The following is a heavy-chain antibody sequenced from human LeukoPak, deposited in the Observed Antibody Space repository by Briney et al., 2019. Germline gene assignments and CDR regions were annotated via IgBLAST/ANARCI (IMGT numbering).Heavy chain of an antibody. CDR1: GFTFDDYA. J-gene: IGHJ4*02. CDR3: AKRAMVEYYFDY. CDR2: ISWNSGSI. Sequence: GGSLRLSCAASGFTFDDYAMHWVRQAPGKGLEWVSGISWNSGSIGYADSVKGRFTISRDNAKNSLYLQMNSLRAEDMALYYCAKRAMVEYYFDYWGQGTLVTVSS. V-gene: IGHV3-9*03. D-gene: IGHD5-18*01.